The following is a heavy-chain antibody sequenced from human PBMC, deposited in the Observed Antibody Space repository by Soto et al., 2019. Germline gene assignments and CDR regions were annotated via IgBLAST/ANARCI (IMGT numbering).Heavy chain of an antibody. CDR2: IFSSGSTT. CDR1: GFTFSDSH. D-gene: IGHD1-26*01. CDR3: ATPSGSTGSYDLGSFDY. J-gene: IGHJ4*02. Sequence: GGSLRLSCAASGFTFSDSHMGWIRQAPGKGLEWVSYIFSSGSTTYYADSVKGRFTISRDNAKNSLYLQMNSLRAEDTAVYYCATPSGSTGSYDLGSFDYWGQGTLVTVSS. V-gene: IGHV3-11*01.